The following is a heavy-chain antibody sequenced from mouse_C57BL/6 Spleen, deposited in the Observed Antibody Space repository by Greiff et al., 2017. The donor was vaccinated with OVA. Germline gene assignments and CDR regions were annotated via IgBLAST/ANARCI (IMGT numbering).Heavy chain of an antibody. CDR1: GFALTSYG. CDR3: GWRGGAAYFYY. CDR2: IWSDGST. V-gene: IGHV2-6*03. Sequence: VKLMESGPGLVAPSQSLSITCTVSGFALTSYGVHWVRQPPGNGLEWLVVIWSDGSTTYNSALNARLSTSKDNSKSQVFLKMNSLQTDDTAMYYGGWRGGAAYFYYRGHGTTLTVS. J-gene: IGHJ2*01. D-gene: IGHD1-1*02.